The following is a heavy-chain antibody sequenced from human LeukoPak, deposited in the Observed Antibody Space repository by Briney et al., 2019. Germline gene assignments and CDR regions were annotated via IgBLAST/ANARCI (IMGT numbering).Heavy chain of an antibody. V-gene: IGHV1-2*02. D-gene: IGHD6-6*01. J-gene: IGHJ6*03. Sequence: ASVKVSCKASGGTFSSFAISWVRQAPGQGLEWMGWINPNSGGTNYAQKFQGRVTMTRDTSISTAYMELSRLRSDDTAVYYCARGMVSDIAARGYYYYMDVWGKGTTVTVSS. CDR2: INPNSGGT. CDR3: ARGMVSDIAARGYYYYMDV. CDR1: GGTFSSFA.